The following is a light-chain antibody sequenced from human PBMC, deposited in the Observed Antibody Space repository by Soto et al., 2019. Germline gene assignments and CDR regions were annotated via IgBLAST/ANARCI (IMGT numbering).Light chain of an antibody. Sequence: QLVLTQSPSASASLGASVKLTCTQSSGHSSYAIAWHQQQPEKGPRYLMKLNSDGSHSKGDGIPDRFSGSSSGAERYLTISSLQSEDEAYYYCQTWGTGIRVFGGGTKVTVL. CDR3: QTWGTGIRV. V-gene: IGLV4-69*01. CDR2: LNSDGSH. CDR1: SGHSSYA. J-gene: IGLJ2*01.